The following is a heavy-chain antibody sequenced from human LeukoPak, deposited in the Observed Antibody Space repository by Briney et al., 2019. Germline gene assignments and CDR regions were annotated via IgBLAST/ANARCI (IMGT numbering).Heavy chain of an antibody. D-gene: IGHD3-3*01. V-gene: IGHV3-21*01. CDR1: GFTFSSYS. Sequence: GGSLRLSCAASGFTFSSYSMNWVRQAPGKGLEWVSSISSSSSYIYYADSVKGRFTISRDNAKDSLYLQMNSLRAEDTAVYYCARDDRYYDFWSGRLAFDYWGQGTLVTVSS. CDR3: ARDDRYYDFWSGRLAFDY. J-gene: IGHJ4*02. CDR2: ISSSSSYI.